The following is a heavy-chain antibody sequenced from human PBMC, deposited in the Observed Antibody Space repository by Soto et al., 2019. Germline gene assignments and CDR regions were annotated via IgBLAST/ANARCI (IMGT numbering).Heavy chain of an antibody. Sequence: QITLKESGPTLVKPTQTLTLTCTFPGFSLSTSGVGVGWSRQPPGKALEWLELIYWDDDKRHSPSLKSRLTITKDTSTNQLVLTITTMDPVDTATAYCAHVHGCYDNVDNWGQGTLFPVSS. D-gene: IGHD5-12*01. CDR1: GFSLSTSGVG. V-gene: IGHV2-5*02. J-gene: IGHJ4*02. CDR2: IYWDDDK. CDR3: AHVHGCYDNVDN.